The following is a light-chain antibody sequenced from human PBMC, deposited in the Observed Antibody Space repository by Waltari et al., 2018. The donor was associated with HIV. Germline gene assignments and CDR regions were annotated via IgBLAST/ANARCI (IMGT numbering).Light chain of an antibody. CDR1: SSDVGSYNL. Sequence: QSALTQPASVSGSPGQSITISCTGTSSDVGSYNLVPWYQQHPGKAPKLLIYEVSKRPSGVSNRFSGSKSGNTSSLTISGLQAEYEADYYCCSYAGSSTLVFGGGTKLTVL. J-gene: IGLJ2*01. CDR3: CSYAGSSTLV. V-gene: IGLV2-23*02. CDR2: EVS.